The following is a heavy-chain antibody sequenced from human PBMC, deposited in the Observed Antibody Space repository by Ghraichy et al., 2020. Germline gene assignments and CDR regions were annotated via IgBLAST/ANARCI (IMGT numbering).Heavy chain of an antibody. CDR2: IIGAGRT. J-gene: IGHJ4*02. CDR3: AKDVTQDGMWDVDS. CDR1: GFTFGIFA. Sequence: GGSLRLSCAASGFTFGIFAMSWVRQAPGKGLEWVSVIIGAGRTYYAESVRSRFIISRDNSKNTIFLQLNSLRAEDTAIYYCAKDVTQDGMWDVDSGGKGTLVTVSS. V-gene: IGHV3-23*01. D-gene: IGHD1-26*01.